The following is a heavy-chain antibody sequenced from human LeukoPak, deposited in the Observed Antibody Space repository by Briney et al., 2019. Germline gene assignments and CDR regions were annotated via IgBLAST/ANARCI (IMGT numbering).Heavy chain of an antibody. Sequence: PGGSLRLSCAASGITFSSYTMSWVRQAPGKGLEWVSVISGSGDSTYYADSVKGRFTISRDNSKSTLYLQMNSLRAEDTALYYCAINFFRAAIAVASFDLWGRGTLVTVSS. CDR2: ISGSGDST. CDR1: GITFSSYT. V-gene: IGHV3-23*01. D-gene: IGHD6-19*01. J-gene: IGHJ2*01. CDR3: AINFFRAAIAVASFDL.